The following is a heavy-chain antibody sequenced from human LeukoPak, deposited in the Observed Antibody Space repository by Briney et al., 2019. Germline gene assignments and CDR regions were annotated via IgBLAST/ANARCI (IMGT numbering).Heavy chain of an antibody. V-gene: IGHV3-30*03. CDR1: GFAFSSSG. J-gene: IGHJ5*02. CDR3: AREDNPLWFDP. Sequence: PGGSLRLSCAASGFAFSSSGMHWVRQAPGKGLEWVAVISYDGSNKYYADSVKGRFTISRDNSKNTLYLQMNSLRAEDTALYYCAREDNPLWFDPWGQGTLVIVSS. CDR2: ISYDGSNK. D-gene: IGHD5-24*01.